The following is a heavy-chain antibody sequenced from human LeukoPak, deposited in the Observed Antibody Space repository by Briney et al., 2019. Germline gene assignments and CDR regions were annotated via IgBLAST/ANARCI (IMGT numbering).Heavy chain of an antibody. J-gene: IGHJ5*02. V-gene: IGHV1-18*04. CDR1: AYTFTSYG. CDR3: ARDLLGYCSGGSCYAGWFDP. D-gene: IGHD2-15*01. CDR2: ISAYNGNT. Sequence: GPSVNVSCKASAYTFTSYGISWVRHAPRQGLEWMGCISAYNGNTNYAQKLQGRVTMTTDTSTSTAYMELRSPRSDDTAVYYCARDLLGYCSGGSCYAGWFDPWGQGTLVTVSS.